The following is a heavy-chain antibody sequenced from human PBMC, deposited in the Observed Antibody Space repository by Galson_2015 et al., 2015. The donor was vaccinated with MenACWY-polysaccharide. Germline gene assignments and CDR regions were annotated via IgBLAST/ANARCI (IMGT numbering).Heavy chain of an antibody. J-gene: IGHJ2*01. CDR2: ISSSSGII. D-gene: IGHD5-12*01. CDR1: GFTFSDYY. V-gene: IGHV3-11*01. Sequence: SLRLSCAASGFTFSDYYMSWIRQAPGKGLECISHISSSSGIIYYADSVKGRFTISRDNAKNSLYLQMNSLRAEDTAMYYCARSAWLDFWGRGTLVTVSS. CDR3: ARSAWLDF.